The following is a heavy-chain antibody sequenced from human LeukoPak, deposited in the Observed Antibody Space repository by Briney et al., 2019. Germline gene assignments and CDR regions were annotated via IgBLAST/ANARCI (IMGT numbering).Heavy chain of an antibody. V-gene: IGHV4-61*02. CDR2: IYTSGST. CDR1: GYSISSGYY. D-gene: IGHD6-19*01. J-gene: IGHJ6*03. Sequence: SETLSLTCTVSGYSISSGYYWGWIRQPAGKGLEWIGRIYTSGSTNYNPSLKSRVTISVDTSKNQFSLKLSSVTAADTAVYYCARDNSGWPYYYYYYMDVWGKGTTVTIS. CDR3: ARDNSGWPYYYYYYMDV.